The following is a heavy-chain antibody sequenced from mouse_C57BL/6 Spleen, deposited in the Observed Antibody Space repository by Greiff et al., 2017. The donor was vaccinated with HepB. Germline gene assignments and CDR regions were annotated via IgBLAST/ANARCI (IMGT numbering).Heavy chain of an antibody. CDR2: IDPSDSET. Sequence: QVQLKQPGAELVRPGSSVKLSCKASGYTFTSYWMHWVKQRPIQGLEWIGNIDPSDSETHYNQKFKDKATLTVDKSSSTAYMQLSSLTSEDSAVYYCARSGQLRPYFDYWGQGTTLTVSS. V-gene: IGHV1-52*01. CDR3: ARSGQLRPYFDY. J-gene: IGHJ2*01. D-gene: IGHD3-2*02. CDR1: GYTFTSYW.